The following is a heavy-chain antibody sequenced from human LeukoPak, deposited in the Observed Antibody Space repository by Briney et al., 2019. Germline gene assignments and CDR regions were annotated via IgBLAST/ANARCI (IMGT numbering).Heavy chain of an antibody. CDR3: AREGGAVAGTFDY. CDR1: GLTFSSYG. CDR2: IWYDGSNK. D-gene: IGHD6-19*01. J-gene: IGHJ4*02. Sequence: GRSLRLSCAASGLTFSSYGMHWVRQAPGKGLEWVAVIWYDGSNKYYADSVKGRFTISRDNSKNTLYLQMNSLRAEDTAVYYCAREGGAVAGTFDYWGQGTLVTVSS. V-gene: IGHV3-33*01.